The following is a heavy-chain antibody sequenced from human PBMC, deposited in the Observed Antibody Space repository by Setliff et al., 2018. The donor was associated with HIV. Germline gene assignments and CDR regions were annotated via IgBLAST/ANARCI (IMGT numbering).Heavy chain of an antibody. V-gene: IGHV1-46*01. CDR3: ARDALCGYNYDFFDT. Sequence: ASVKVSCKASGYTFTSFYIHWVRQAPGQGLEWMGMISPSGVATTYAQKLQGRVTMTTDTATATAFRELRSLRSDDTAVYYCARDALCGYNYDFFDTWGQGTLVTASS. CDR2: ISPSGVAT. J-gene: IGHJ4*02. CDR1: GYTFTSFY. D-gene: IGHD5-18*01.